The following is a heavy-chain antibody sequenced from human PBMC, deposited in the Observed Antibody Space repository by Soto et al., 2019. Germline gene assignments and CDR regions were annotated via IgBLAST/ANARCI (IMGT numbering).Heavy chain of an antibody. CDR1: GGSFSGYY. Sequence: SETLSLTCAVYGGSFSGYYWSWIRQPPGKGLDWFGEINHSVSTNYNPSLKICVTLLLDPSKNHFSLKLSSLTAADTAVYYCARGYPYGSGSSWGQGTLVTVSS. V-gene: IGHV4-34*01. CDR2: INHSVST. J-gene: IGHJ4*02. CDR3: ARGYPYGSGSS. D-gene: IGHD3-10*01.